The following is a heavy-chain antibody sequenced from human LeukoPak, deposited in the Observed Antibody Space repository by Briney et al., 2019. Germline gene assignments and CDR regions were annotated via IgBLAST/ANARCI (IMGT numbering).Heavy chain of an antibody. CDR1: GGSISSGDYY. CDR2: IYYSGST. D-gene: IGHD4-11*01. V-gene: IGHV4-30-4*01. J-gene: IGHJ5*02. Sequence: SQTLSLTCTVSGGSISSGDYYWRWIRQPPGKGLEWIGYIYYSGSTYYNPSLKSRVTMSVDTSKNQFSLNLNSVTAADTAVYYCARGYSNYGYLLDWFDPWGQGTLVTASS. CDR3: ARGYSNYGYLLDWFDP.